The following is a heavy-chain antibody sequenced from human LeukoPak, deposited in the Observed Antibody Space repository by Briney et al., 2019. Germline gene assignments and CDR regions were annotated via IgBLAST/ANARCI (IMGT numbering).Heavy chain of an antibody. CDR3: ARVDCRSTSCSPFDY. J-gene: IGHJ4*02. V-gene: IGHV3-30*07. D-gene: IGHD2-2*01. Sequence: QTGGSLRLSYAASGFTFSTYSMHWVRQAPGKGLEWVAVILYDGSNKYYADSVKGRFTASRDNSKDTLYLQMNSLSADDTPVYYCARVDCRSTSCSPFDYWGQGTLVTVSS. CDR2: ILYDGSNK. CDR1: GFTFSTYS.